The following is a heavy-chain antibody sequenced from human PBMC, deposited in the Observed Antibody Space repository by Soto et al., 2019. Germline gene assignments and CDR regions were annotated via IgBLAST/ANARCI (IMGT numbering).Heavy chain of an antibody. CDR3: AHSRPPRLLDH. CDR2: IYWDDDK. D-gene: IGHD6-6*01. CDR1: GFSLSTSGVG. J-gene: IGHJ4*02. Sequence: QITLKESGPTLVKPTQTLTLTCTFSGFSLSTSGVGVCWIRQPPRKALEWLALIYWDDDKRYSPSLNSRLTISMDSSKNQVVLTLTNMDPVDTATYFCAHSRPPRLLDHWGQGTLVTVSS. V-gene: IGHV2-5*02.